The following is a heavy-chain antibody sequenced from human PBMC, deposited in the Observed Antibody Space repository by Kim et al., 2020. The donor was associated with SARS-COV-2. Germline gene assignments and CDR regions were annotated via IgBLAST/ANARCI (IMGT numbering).Heavy chain of an antibody. V-gene: IGHV4-59*01. CDR1: GGSISSYY. Sequence: SQTLSLTCTVSGGSISSYYWSWIRQPPGKGLEWIGYIYYSGSTNYNPSLKSRVTISVDTSKNQFSLKLSSVTAADTAVYYCATGRGYSSSWPFDYWGQGTLVTVSS. CDR2: IYYSGST. D-gene: IGHD6-13*01. CDR3: ATGRGYSSSWPFDY. J-gene: IGHJ4*02.